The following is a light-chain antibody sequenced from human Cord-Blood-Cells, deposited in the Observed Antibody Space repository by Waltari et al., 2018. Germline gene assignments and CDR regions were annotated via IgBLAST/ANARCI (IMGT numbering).Light chain of an antibody. CDR3: CSYAGSSTFEV. CDR1: SSHVGSYNL. J-gene: IGLJ3*02. Sequence: QSALTQPPSVSGSPGPSITISCTGTSSHVGSYNLLSWYQQHPGKAPKLMIYEGSKRPSGVSNRFSGSKSGNTASLTISGLQAEDEADYYCCSYAGSSTFEVFGGGTKLTVL. V-gene: IGLV2-23*03. CDR2: EGS.